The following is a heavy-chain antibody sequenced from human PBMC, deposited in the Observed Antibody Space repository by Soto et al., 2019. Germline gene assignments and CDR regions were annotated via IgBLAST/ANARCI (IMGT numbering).Heavy chain of an antibody. CDR3: ARAASLRFYSSSSLFNSFDY. CDR1: GGSISSYY. CDR2: IYYSGST. Sequence: SETLSVTCTVSGGSISSYYWSWIRQPPGKGLGWIGYIYYSGSTNYNPSLKSRVTISVDTSKNQFSLKLSSVTAADTAVYYCARAASLRFYSSSSLFNSFDYWGQGTLVTVSS. D-gene: IGHD6-6*01. J-gene: IGHJ4*02. V-gene: IGHV4-59*01.